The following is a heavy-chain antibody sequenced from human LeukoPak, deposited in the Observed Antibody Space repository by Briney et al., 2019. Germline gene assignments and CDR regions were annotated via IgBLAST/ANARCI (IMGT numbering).Heavy chain of an antibody. V-gene: IGHV3-53*01. Sequence: PGGSLRLSCAASGLTVSSSFVNWVRQAPGKGLEWVSVIYSGGSTYYADSVKGRFTISGDNSKDTLYLQIDSLRAEDTAVYYCARGLVATMLDAFDIWGQGTMVTVSS. CDR3: ARGLVATMLDAFDI. CDR2: IYSGGST. D-gene: IGHD5-12*01. CDR1: GLTVSSSF. J-gene: IGHJ3*02.